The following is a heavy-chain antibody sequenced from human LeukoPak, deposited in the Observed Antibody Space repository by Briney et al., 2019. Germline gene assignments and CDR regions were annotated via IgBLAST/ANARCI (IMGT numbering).Heavy chain of an antibody. CDR3: ARLSITMIF. Sequence: ATVKVSCKASGYTFTSYGISWVRQAPGQGLEWMGWISAYNGNTNYAQKLQGRVTMTRDTSTSTVYMELSSLRSEDTAVYYCARLSITMIFWGQGTMVTVSS. V-gene: IGHV1-18*01. CDR2: ISAYNGNT. D-gene: IGHD3-22*01. J-gene: IGHJ3*01. CDR1: GYTFTSYG.